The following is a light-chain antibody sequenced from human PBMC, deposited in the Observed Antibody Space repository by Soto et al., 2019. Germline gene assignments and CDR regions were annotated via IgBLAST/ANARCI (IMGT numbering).Light chain of an antibody. CDR2: ENN. CDR1: TSNIGSSS. Sequence: QSVLRQPPSASGTPGQSVTISCSGSTSNIGSSSVYWYQQLPGTAPNGFIYENNRRPSGVPDRFSGSKSGTSASLAISGLRSEDEADYYCATWDDSLSGPVFGGGTKLTVL. CDR3: ATWDDSLSGPV. V-gene: IGLV1-47*01. J-gene: IGLJ2*01.